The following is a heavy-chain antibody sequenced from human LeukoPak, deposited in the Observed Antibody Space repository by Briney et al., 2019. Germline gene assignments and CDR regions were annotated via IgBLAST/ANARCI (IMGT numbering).Heavy chain of an antibody. Sequence: GGSLRLSCAGSGFALKSYSLTWVRQAPGKGLEWVSSISSTSAYIHYADSVKGRFTISRDNVDDVVYLEMNSLGAEDTATYYCARVAVSGPTGWFDSWGQGTLVIVSS. CDR2: ISSTSAYI. V-gene: IGHV3-21*01. CDR1: GFALKSYS. D-gene: IGHD2-8*02. CDR3: ARVAVSGPTGWFDS. J-gene: IGHJ5*01.